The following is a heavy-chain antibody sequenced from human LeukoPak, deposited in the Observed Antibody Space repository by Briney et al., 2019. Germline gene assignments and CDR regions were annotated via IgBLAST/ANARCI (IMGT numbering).Heavy chain of an antibody. CDR3: ARDRGYYGAGSLDP. Sequence: NSSETPSLTCAVYGGSFSGYYWSWIRQPPGKGLEWIGEINHSGSTNYNPSLKSRVTISVDTSKNQFSLKLTSVTAADTAVYYCARDRGYYGAGSLDPWGQGTLVTVSS. D-gene: IGHD3-10*01. CDR1: GGSFSGYY. V-gene: IGHV4-34*01. CDR2: INHSGST. J-gene: IGHJ5*02.